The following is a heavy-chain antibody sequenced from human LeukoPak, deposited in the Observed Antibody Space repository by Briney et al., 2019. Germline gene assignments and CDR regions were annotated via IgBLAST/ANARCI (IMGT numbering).Heavy chain of an antibody. CDR1: GGSISSSSYY. D-gene: IGHD5-18*01. Sequence: ASETLSLTCTVSGGSISSSSYYWGWIRQPPGKGLAWIGSIYYSVNTYYNSSLKSRVTISVDTSKNQFSLQLNSVTPEDTAVYYCAREGDKYSYGMGWVLSGFDIWGQGTMVTVSS. V-gene: IGHV4-39*02. J-gene: IGHJ3*02. CDR2: IYYSVNT. CDR3: AREGDKYSYGMGWVLSGFDI.